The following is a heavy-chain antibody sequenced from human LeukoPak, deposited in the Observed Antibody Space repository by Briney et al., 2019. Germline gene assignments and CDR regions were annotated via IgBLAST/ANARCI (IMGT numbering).Heavy chain of an antibody. CDR3: ARDGSSGYYRKYYFDY. J-gene: IGHJ4*02. CDR2: IIPIFGTA. D-gene: IGHD3-22*01. V-gene: IGHV1-69*13. CDR1: GYTFTGYY. Sequence: SVKVSCKPSGYTFTGYYMHWVRQAPGQGLEWMGGIIPIFGTANYAQKFQGRVTITADESTSTAYMELSSLRSEDTAVYYCARDGSSGYYRKYYFDYWGQGTLVTVSS.